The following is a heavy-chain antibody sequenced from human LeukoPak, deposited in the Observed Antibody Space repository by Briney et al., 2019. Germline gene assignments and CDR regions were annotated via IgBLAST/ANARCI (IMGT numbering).Heavy chain of an antibody. CDR2: IKSKTDGCTT. CDR1: GFTFSNAW. D-gene: IGHD3-10*01. J-gene: IGHJ5*02. Sequence: GGSLRLSCAASGFTFSNAWMGWVRQAPGKELEWVGRIKSKTDGCTTDYAAPVKGRFTISRDDSKNTLYLQMNSLKPEDTAVYYCTTAMYYGSGSYYGINWFDPWGQGTLVTVSS. CDR3: TTAMYYGSGSYYGINWFDP. V-gene: IGHV3-15*01.